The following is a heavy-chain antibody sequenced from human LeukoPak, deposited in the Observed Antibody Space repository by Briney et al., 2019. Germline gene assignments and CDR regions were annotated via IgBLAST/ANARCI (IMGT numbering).Heavy chain of an antibody. V-gene: IGHV3-23*01. D-gene: IGHD6-19*01. CDR3: AKDRGGEQWLVSFDY. Sequence: GGSLRLSCAASGFTFSSYAMSWVRQAPGKGLEWVSAISGSGGSTYYADSVKGRFTISRDNSKDTLYLQMNSLRAEDTAVYYCAKDRGGEQWLVSFDYWGQGTLVTVSS. CDR1: GFTFSSYA. J-gene: IGHJ4*02. CDR2: ISGSGGST.